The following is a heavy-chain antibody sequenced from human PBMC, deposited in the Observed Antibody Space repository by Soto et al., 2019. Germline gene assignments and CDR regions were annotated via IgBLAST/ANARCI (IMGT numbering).Heavy chain of an antibody. V-gene: IGHV3-23*01. CDR1: GFTFSSYA. J-gene: IGHJ6*02. CDR2: ISGSGGST. D-gene: IGHD3-10*01. Sequence: EVQLLESGGGLVQPGGSLRLSCAASGFTFSSYAMSWVRQAPGKGLEWVSAISGSGGSTYYADSVKGRFIISRDNSKNTLYLQMNSLRAEDTAVYYCSGSYYSGDYYYGMDVWGQGTTVTVSS. CDR3: SGSYYSGDYYYGMDV.